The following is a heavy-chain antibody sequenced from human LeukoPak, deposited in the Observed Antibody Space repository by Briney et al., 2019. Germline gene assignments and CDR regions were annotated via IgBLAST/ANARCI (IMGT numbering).Heavy chain of an antibody. J-gene: IGHJ3*01. Sequence: PSETLSLTCTVSGGSIRDYSWSWIRQAPGKGLEWIGSISYGGSTNFNPPLASRVAISVDTSQNQFSLKLMSVTAADTAVYSCARDWGIRTTKYNAFDVWGRGTMVTVSS. CDR3: ARDWGIRTTKYNAFDV. V-gene: IGHV4-59*01. D-gene: IGHD3-16*01. CDR2: ISYGGST. CDR1: GGSIRDYS.